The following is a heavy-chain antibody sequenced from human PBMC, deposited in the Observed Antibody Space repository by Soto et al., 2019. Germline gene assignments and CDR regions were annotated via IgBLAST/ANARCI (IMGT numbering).Heavy chain of an antibody. J-gene: IGHJ4*02. D-gene: IGHD1-26*01. CDR3: ARFVRHQLPTIDY. CDR1: GYTFTNYD. CDR2: MNPSNGNT. Sequence: ASVKVSCKASGYTFTNYDINWVRQATGQGLEWMGWMNPSNGNTGYAQKFQGRVTMTRDTSISTAYMELSSLTSADTAVYYCARFVRHQLPTIDYWGQGALVTASS. V-gene: IGHV1-8*01.